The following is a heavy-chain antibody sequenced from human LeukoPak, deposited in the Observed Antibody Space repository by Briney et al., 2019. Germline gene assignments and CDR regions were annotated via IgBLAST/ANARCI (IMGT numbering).Heavy chain of an antibody. D-gene: IGHD3-3*01. Sequence: GGSLRLSCAASGFTFSSYEMNWVRQAPGKGLEWVSYISSSGSTIYYADSVKGRFTISRDNAKNSLYLQMNSLRAEDTAVYYCARDSYYDFWSGPFDYWGQGTLVTVSS. CDR1: GFTFSSYE. J-gene: IGHJ4*02. CDR3: ARDSYYDFWSGPFDY. V-gene: IGHV3-48*03. CDR2: ISSSGSTI.